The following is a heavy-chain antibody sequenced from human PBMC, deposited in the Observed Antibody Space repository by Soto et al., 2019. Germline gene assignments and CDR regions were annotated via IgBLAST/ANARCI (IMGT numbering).Heavy chain of an antibody. CDR3: ARLEGLATISYYFDF. V-gene: IGHV4-39*01. CDR1: GGSISSGGYY. CDR2: IYYRGSA. Sequence: PSETLSLTCTVSGGSISSGGYYWSWIRQHPGKGLEWFGSIYYRGSAYYNPSLQTRVTISLDKSKSQFSLKLNSVTAADSAVYFCARLEGLATISYYFDFWGPGALVTVSS. D-gene: IGHD3-9*01. J-gene: IGHJ4*02.